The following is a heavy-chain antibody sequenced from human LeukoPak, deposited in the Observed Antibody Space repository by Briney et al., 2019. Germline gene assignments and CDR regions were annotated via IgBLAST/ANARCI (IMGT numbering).Heavy chain of an antibody. CDR3: ARVLFYSSGNKSNRVDY. Sequence: ASVKVSCKASGYTFTGYYIHWVRQAPGQGLEWMGRINPNSGGTNNAQKFQGRVTMTRDTSISTAYMELSRLRSDDTAVYYCARVLFYSSGNKSNRVDYWGQGTLVTVSS. CDR2: INPNSGGT. J-gene: IGHJ4*02. V-gene: IGHV1-2*06. D-gene: IGHD6-19*01. CDR1: GYTFTGYY.